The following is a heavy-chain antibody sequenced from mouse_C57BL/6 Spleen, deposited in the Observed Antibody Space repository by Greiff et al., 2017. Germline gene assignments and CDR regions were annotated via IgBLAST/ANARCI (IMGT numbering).Heavy chain of an antibody. Sequence: QVQLQQPGAELVKPGASVKLSCKASGYTFTSYWMHWVKQRPGQGLEWIGMIHPNSGSTNYNEKFKSKATLTVDKSSSTAYMQLSSLTSEDSAVHYCARNYDYDEGLAYWGQGTLVTVSA. CDR2: IHPNSGST. J-gene: IGHJ3*01. D-gene: IGHD2-4*01. CDR3: ARNYDYDEGLAY. CDR1: GYTFTSYW. V-gene: IGHV1-64*01.